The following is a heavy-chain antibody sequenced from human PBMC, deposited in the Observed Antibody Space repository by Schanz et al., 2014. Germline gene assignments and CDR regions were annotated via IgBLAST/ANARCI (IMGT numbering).Heavy chain of an antibody. CDR3: ARARGWGAPYYYGMDA. Sequence: QVQLVESGGGVVQPGRSLRLSCAASGFTFSSYGMHWVRQAPGKGLQWVSCIYLDGSTYYADSVKGRLTISRDTSKNTLYLQINSLRDEDTAVYYCARARGWGAPYYYGMDAWGQGTTVTVSS. D-gene: IGHD3-16*01. J-gene: IGHJ6*02. CDR2: IYLDGST. CDR1: GFTFSSYG. V-gene: IGHV3-NL1*01.